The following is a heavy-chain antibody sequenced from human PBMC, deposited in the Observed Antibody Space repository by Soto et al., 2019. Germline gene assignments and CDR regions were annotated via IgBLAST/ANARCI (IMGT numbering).Heavy chain of an antibody. CDR1: GFTFSGYS. CDR2: LSNSGTYT. J-gene: IGHJ4*02. Sequence: PGRLLRLSCAASGFTFSGYSMNWVRQAPGKGLEWVSSLSNSGTYTNYADSVKGRFITSRDNAKNSLFLHLNSLRAEDTAVYFCARDKYVFDYLGQGALVTGSS. V-gene: IGHV3-21*04. D-gene: IGHD3-16*01. CDR3: ARDKYVFDY.